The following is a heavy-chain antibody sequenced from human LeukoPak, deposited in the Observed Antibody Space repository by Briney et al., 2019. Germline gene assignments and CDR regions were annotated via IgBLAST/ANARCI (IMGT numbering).Heavy chain of an antibody. CDR3: VSRELYGDHDY. Sequence: TGGSLGLSCAASGFTFSSYAMSWVRQAPGKGLEWVSAISGSGGSTYYADSVKGRFTISRDNSKNTLYLQMNSLRAEDTAVYYCVSRELYGDHDYWGQGTLVTVSS. J-gene: IGHJ4*02. CDR2: ISGSGGST. V-gene: IGHV3-23*01. D-gene: IGHD4-17*01. CDR1: GFTFSSYA.